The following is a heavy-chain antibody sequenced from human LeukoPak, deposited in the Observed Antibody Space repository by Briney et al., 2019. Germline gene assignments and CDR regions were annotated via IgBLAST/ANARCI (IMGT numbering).Heavy chain of an antibody. CDR3: ARLLREKRFLEWWGLGAFDI. CDR1: GGSISSSSYY. CDR2: IYYSGST. V-gene: IGHV4-39*06. J-gene: IGHJ3*02. D-gene: IGHD3-3*01. Sequence: PSETLSLTCTVSGGSISSSSYYWGWIRQPPGKGLEWIGSIYYSGSTYYNPSLKSRVTISVDTSKNQFPLKLSSVTAADTAVYYCARLLREKRFLEWWGLGAFDIWGQGTMVTVSS.